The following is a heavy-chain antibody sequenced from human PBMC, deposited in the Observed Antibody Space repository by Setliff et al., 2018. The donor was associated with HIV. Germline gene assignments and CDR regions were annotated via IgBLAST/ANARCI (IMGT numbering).Heavy chain of an antibody. CDR1: GYTFRIYG. V-gene: IGHV1-3*01. D-gene: IGHD2-8*01. Sequence: ASVKVSCKASGYTFRIYGIHWVRQAPGQRLEWMGWINAGNGDTKYSQKFQDRVTITRDTSASTAYMELSSLRSEDTAVYYCARQHQMVLGYWGQGTLVTVSS. CDR2: INAGNGDT. CDR3: ARQHQMVLGY. J-gene: IGHJ4*02.